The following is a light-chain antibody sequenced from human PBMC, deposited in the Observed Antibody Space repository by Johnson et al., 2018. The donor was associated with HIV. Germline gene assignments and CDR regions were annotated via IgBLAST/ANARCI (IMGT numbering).Light chain of an antibody. CDR1: NSNIGNNY. V-gene: IGLV1-51*02. Sequence: QSVLTQPPSVSAAPGQKVTISCSGSNSNIGNNYVSWYQQLPGTAPKLLIYENNKRPSGIPDRFSGSKSGTSATLGITGLQTGDEADYYCGTWDSGLNTYVFGTGTKVTAL. CDR2: ENN. J-gene: IGLJ1*01. CDR3: GTWDSGLNTYV.